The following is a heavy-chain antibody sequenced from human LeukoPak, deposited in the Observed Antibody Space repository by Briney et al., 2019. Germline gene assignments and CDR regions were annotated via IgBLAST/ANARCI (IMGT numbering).Heavy chain of an antibody. CDR3: ARGGIAAAAFVHLDY. Sequence: SETLSLTCSVSGGSITSYYWSWIRQPPGKGLEWIGYIYYSGSTNYNPSLKSRVTIAVDTSKNQFSLKLSSVTVADTAVYYCARGGIAAAAFVHLDYWGQGTLVTVSS. D-gene: IGHD6-13*01. CDR1: GGSITSYY. V-gene: IGHV4-59*01. CDR2: IYYSGST. J-gene: IGHJ4*02.